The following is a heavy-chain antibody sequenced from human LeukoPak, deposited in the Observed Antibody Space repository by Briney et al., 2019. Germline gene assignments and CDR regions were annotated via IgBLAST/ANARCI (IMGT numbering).Heavy chain of an antibody. CDR2: IIPILGIA. CDR3: ARDSSRGYSGYESDY. J-gene: IGHJ4*02. V-gene: IGHV1-69*04. CDR1: GGTFSSYT. D-gene: IGHD5-12*01. Sequence: SVKVSCKASGGTFSSYTISWVRQAPGQGLEWMGRIIPILGIANYAQKFQGRVTITADESTSTAYMELSSLRSEDTAVYYCARDSSRGYSGYESDYWGQGTLVTVSS.